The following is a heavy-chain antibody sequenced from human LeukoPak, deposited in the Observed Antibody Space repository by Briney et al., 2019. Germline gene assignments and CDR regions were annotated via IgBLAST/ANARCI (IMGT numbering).Heavy chain of an antibody. CDR3: ARELTTLITMVRGVPPYYFDY. Sequence: ETLSLTCTVSGGSISSSSYYWGWVRQAPGKGLEWVANIKQDGSEKYYVDSVKGRFTISRDNAKNSLYLQMNSLRAEDTAVYYCARELTTLITMVRGVPPYYFDYWGQGTLVTVSS. CDR2: IKQDGSEK. D-gene: IGHD3-10*01. J-gene: IGHJ4*02. CDR1: GGSISSSSYY. V-gene: IGHV3-7*01.